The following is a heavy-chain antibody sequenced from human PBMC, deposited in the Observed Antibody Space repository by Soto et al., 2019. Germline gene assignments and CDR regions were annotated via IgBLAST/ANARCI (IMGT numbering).Heavy chain of an antibody. D-gene: IGHD3-22*01. V-gene: IGHV1-69*13. CDR2: TIPVFGTA. J-gene: IGHJ4*02. CDR3: ARDSPHSSVLKGGFDY. Sequence: RASVKVSCKASGGTFSTFAISWVRQAPGQGLEWMGGTIPVFGTANYAQKFKGRVTITADESTSTAYMELSSLKSEDTAVYYCARDSPHSSVLKGGFDYWGQGTLVTVSS. CDR1: GGTFSTFA.